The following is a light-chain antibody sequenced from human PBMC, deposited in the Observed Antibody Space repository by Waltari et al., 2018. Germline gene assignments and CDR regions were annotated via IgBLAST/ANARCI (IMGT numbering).Light chain of an antibody. CDR1: QGISSF. CDR3: QQLNSYPFT. J-gene: IGKJ3*01. CDR2: DAS. Sequence: DIQLTPYPSFLSASVGDRVTIPCRASQGISSFLVWYQQKPGKAPKLLIYDASTLQTGVPSRFSGSASGTEFTLTISSLQPEDFATYYCQQLNSYPFTFGPGTKVDIE. V-gene: IGKV1-9*01.